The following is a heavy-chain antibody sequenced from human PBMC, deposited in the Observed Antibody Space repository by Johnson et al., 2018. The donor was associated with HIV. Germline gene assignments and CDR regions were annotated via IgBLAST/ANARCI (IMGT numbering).Heavy chain of an antibody. Sequence: VQLVESGGGVVQPGRSLRLSCAASGFTFSSYGMHWVRQAPGKGLEWVSAIGTAGDTYYPGSVEGRFTISRENAKNSLYLQMNSLRAGDTAVYYCARVTNDAFDIWGQGTLVTVSS. CDR2: IGTAGDT. J-gene: IGHJ3*02. CDR1: GFTFSSYG. V-gene: IGHV3-13*01. CDR3: ARVTNDAFDI.